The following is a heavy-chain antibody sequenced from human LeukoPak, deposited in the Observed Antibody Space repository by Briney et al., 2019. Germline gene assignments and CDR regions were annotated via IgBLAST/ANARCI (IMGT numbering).Heavy chain of an antibody. CDR2: KSKTDGGTT. CDR3: ATGARGSD. Sequence: GGSLRLSCAASGVTLSNTWMTWVRQAPGKGLEWVGRKSKTDGGTTEYAAPVKGRFTILRDDSKNTLSLEMSSLKTEDAGVYYCATGARGSDWGQGTLVTVSS. D-gene: IGHD3-10*01. CDR1: GVTLSNTW. J-gene: IGHJ4*02. V-gene: IGHV3-15*01.